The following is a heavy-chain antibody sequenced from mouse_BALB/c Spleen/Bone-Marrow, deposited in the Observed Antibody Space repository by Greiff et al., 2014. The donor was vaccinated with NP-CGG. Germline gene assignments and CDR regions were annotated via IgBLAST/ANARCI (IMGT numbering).Heavy chain of an antibody. D-gene: IGHD1-1*02. CDR3: ARSGERYGAMDY. CDR1: GFTFSDFY. Sequence: LVESGGGLVKPGGSLKLSCAASGFTFSDFYMFWFRQTPENRLEWVATISDGGTYTYYPDSVKGRFTISRDNAKNNLYLQMSSLKSEDTAMYYCARSGERYGAMDYWGQGTSVTVSS. CDR2: ISDGGTYT. J-gene: IGHJ4*01. V-gene: IGHV5-4*02.